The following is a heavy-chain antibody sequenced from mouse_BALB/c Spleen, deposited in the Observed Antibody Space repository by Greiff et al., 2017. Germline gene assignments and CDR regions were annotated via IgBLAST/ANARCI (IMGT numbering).Heavy chain of an antibody. Sequence: EVQLVESGGGLVQPGGSRKLSCAASGFTFSSFGMHWVRQAPEKGLEWVAYISSGSSTIYYADTVKGRFTISRDNPKNTLFLQMTSLRSEDTAMYYCARGGDGNYVNYYAMDYWGQGTSVTVSS. CDR1: GFTFSSFG. CDR3: ARGGDGNYVNYYAMDY. V-gene: IGHV5-17*02. CDR2: ISSGSSTI. J-gene: IGHJ4*01. D-gene: IGHD2-1*01.